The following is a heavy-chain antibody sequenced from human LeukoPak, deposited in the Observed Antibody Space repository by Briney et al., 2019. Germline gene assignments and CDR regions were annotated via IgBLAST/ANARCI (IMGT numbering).Heavy chain of an antibody. D-gene: IGHD3-22*01. CDR3: ARDGYDSSGYYSAD. V-gene: IGHV3-53*01. J-gene: IGHJ4*02. Sequence: GGSLRLSCAASGFTVSSNYMSWVRQAPGKGPEWVSVIYSGGSTYYADSVKGRFTISRDNSKNTLYLQMNGLRAEDTAVYYCARDGYDSSGYYSADWGQGTLVTVSS. CDR2: IYSGGST. CDR1: GFTVSSNY.